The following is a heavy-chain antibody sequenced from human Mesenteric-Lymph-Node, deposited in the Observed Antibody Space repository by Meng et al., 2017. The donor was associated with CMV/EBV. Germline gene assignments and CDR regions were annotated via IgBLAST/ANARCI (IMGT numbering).Heavy chain of an antibody. CDR1: GGTFSSYA. CDR2: IIPIFGTA. D-gene: IGHD5-12*01. Sequence: SVKVSCKASGGTFSSYAISWVRQAPGQGLEWMGGIIPIFGTANYAQKFQGKVTITTDESTSTAYMELSSLRSEDTAVYYCARGQSGYDLYYFDYWGQGTLVTVSS. J-gene: IGHJ4*02. V-gene: IGHV1-69*05. CDR3: ARGQSGYDLYYFDY.